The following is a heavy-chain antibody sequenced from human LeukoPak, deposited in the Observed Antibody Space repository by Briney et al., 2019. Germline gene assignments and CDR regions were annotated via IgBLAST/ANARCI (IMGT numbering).Heavy chain of an antibody. J-gene: IGHJ4*02. CDR3: ASSFYYDSRDY. CDR1: GGSISSYY. V-gene: IGHV4-34*01. Sequence: PSETLSLTCTVSGGSISSYYRSWIRQPPGKGLEWIGEITPSGSTNYSPSLKSRVSISIDTSKKKLSLRLTSVTAADSAVYYCASSFYYDSRDYWGQGTLVTVSS. CDR2: ITPSGST. D-gene: IGHD3-22*01.